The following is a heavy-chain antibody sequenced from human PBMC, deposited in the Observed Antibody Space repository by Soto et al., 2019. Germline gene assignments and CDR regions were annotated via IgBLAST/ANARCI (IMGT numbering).Heavy chain of an antibody. CDR1: GFTFSSYS. CDR3: ARELTRDNYGDYYQGPYFDY. Sequence: EVQLVESGGGLVQPGGSLRLSCAASGFTFSSYSMNWVRQAPGKGLEWVSYISSSSSTIYYADSVKGRFTISRDNAKNSLYLQMNSRRAEDTAVYYCARELTRDNYGDYYQGPYFDYWGQGTLVTVSS. V-gene: IGHV3-48*01. J-gene: IGHJ4*02. CDR2: ISSSSSTI. D-gene: IGHD4-17*01.